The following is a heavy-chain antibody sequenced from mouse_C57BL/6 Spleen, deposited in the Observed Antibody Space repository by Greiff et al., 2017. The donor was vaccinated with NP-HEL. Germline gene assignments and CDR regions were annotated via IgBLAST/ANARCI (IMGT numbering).Heavy chain of an antibody. D-gene: IGHD1-1*01. V-gene: IGHV14-1*01. CDR1: GFNIKDYY. Sequence: DVQLQESGAELVRPGASVKLSCTASGFNIKDYYMHWVKQRPEQGLEWIGRIDPEDGDTEYAPKFQGKATMTADTSSNTAYLQLSSLTSEDTAVYYCTTNYGSSYYFDYWGQGTTLTVSS. CDR2: IDPEDGDT. CDR3: TTNYGSSYYFDY. J-gene: IGHJ2*01.